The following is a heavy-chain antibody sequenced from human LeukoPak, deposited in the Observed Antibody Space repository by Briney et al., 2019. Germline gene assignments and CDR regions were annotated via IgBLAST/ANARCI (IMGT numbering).Heavy chain of an antibody. V-gene: IGHV4-59*08. D-gene: IGHD3-9*01. Sequence: SETLSLTCTVSGDSIGSYYWSWIRQPPGKGLEWIGYIYYTGSTNYKPSPKSRATISVDTSKDQFSLRLRSATAADTAIYYCARHRYGDVYHFDLWGQGTLVTVSS. J-gene: IGHJ4*02. CDR1: GDSIGSYY. CDR2: IYYTGST. CDR3: ARHRYGDVYHFDL.